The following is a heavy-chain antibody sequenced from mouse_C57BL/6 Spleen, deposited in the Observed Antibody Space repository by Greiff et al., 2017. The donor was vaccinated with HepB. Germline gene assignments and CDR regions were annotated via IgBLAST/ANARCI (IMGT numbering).Heavy chain of an antibody. CDR1: GYTFTSYW. CDR2: IYPGSGST. D-gene: IGHD2-5*01. J-gene: IGHJ2*01. CDR3: ARRVRYSKGDY. V-gene: IGHV1-55*01. Sequence: QVQLQQSGAELVKPGASVKMSCKASGYTFTSYWITWVMQRPGQGLEWIGDIYPGSGSTNYNEKFKSKATLTVDTSASTAYMQLSSLTSEDSAVYYYARRVRYSKGDYWGQGTTLTDAS.